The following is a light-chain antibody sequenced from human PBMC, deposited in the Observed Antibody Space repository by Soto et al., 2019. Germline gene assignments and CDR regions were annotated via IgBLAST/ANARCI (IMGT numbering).Light chain of an antibody. CDR1: QSISSY. CDR3: QQSYSTPFIT. CDR2: AAS. J-gene: IGKJ5*01. V-gene: IGKV1-39*01. Sequence: DIRMTQSPSSLSASVGDRVTITCRASQSISSYLNWYQQKPGKAPKLLIYAASSLQSGVPSRFSGSGSGTDFTLTISSLQPEDFATYYCQQSYSTPFITFGQGTRLEIK.